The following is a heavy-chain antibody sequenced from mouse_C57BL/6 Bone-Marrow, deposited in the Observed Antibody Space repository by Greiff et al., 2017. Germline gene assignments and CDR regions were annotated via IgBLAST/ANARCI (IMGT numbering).Heavy chain of an antibody. CDR3: TRHDYDKDGFAY. CDR1: GYTFTSYW. CDR2: IYPGNSDT. Sequence: VQLQQSGTVLARPGASVKMSCKTSGYTFTSYWMHWLKQRPGQGLEWIGAIYPGNSDTSYNQKFKGKAKLTAVTSASTAYMELSSLTNEDSAVYYCTRHDYDKDGFAYWGQGTLVTVSA. V-gene: IGHV1-5*01. J-gene: IGHJ3*01. D-gene: IGHD2-4*01.